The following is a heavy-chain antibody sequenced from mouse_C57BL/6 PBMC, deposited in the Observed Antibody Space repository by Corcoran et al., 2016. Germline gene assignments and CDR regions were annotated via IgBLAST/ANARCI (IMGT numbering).Heavy chain of an antibody. J-gene: IGHJ3*01. CDR1: GYSITSGYY. Sequence: VQLQESGPGLVKHSQYLSLTCSVTGYSITSGYYWNWIRQFPGNKLEWMGFISYDGSNNYNPSLKNRISITSDTSKNQFFLKLNSVTTEDTATYYCARNRCAYWGQGTLVTVSA. CDR3: ARNRCAY. CDR2: ISYDGSN. V-gene: IGHV3-6*01.